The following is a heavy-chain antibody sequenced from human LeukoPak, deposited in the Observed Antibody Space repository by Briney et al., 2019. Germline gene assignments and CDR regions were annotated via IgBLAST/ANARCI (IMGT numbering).Heavy chain of an antibody. V-gene: IGHV1-18*01. CDR1: GYTFTSYG. CDR3: ARDGYKKVDYYYYGMDV. J-gene: IGHJ6*02. CDR2: ISAYNGNT. Sequence: ASVKVSCKASGYTFTSYGISWVRQAPGQGLEWMGWISAYNGNTNYAQKLQGRVTMTTDTSTSTAYMELRSLRSDDTAVYYCARDGYKKVDYYYYGMDVWGQGTTVTVSS. D-gene: IGHD5-24*01.